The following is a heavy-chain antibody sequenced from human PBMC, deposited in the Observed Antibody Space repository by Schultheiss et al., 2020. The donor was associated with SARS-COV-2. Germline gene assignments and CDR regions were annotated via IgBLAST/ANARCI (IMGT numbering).Heavy chain of an antibody. CDR2: IYHSGST. J-gene: IGHJ6*03. V-gene: IGHV4-59*04. CDR1: GGSISSYY. D-gene: IGHD7-27*01. Sequence: SETLSLTCTVSGGSISSYYWSWIRQPAGKGMEWIGYIYHSGSTNYNPSLKSRVTMSVDTSKNQFSLKLSSVTAADTAVYYCAILGIRYYYYYMDVWGKGTTVTVSS. CDR3: AILGIRYYYYYMDV.